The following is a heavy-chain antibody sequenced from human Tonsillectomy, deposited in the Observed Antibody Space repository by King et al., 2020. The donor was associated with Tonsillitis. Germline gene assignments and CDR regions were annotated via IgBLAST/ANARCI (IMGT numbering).Heavy chain of an antibody. CDR3: AKDRVVEATFNDF. CDR1: GFTFSSYA. Sequence: EVQLVESGGGLIQPGGSLRLSCVASGFTFSSYAMSWVRQAPGKGLEWVSGISGSGGSTYYGDSVKGRCIISRDNSKNTLYLQMNSLRAEDTAVYYCAKDRVVEATFNDFWGQGTMVTVSS. J-gene: IGHJ3*01. D-gene: IGHD1-26*01. CDR2: ISGSGGST. V-gene: IGHV3-23*02.